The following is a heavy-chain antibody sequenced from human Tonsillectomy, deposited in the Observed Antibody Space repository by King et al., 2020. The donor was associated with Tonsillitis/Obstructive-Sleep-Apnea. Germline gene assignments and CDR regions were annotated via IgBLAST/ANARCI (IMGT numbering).Heavy chain of an antibody. CDR3: ERVVPATPRDYYYYYMDV. D-gene: IGHD2-2*01. J-gene: IGHJ6*03. CDR2: ISSSSTYT. CDR1: GFTFSDYY. V-gene: IGHV3-11*05. Sequence: VQLVESGGGLVKPGGSLRLSCAASGFTFSDYYMSWIRQAPGKGLEWVSYISSSSTYTNYADSVKGRFTISRDNAKNSLYRQMNSLRAEVTAVYYCERVVPATPRDYYYYYMDVWGKGTTVTVSS.